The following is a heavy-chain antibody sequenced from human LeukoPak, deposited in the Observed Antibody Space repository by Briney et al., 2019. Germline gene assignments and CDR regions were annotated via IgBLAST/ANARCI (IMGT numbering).Heavy chain of an antibody. CDR2: INHSGST. CDR1: GGSFSGYY. Sequence: SETLSLTCAVYGGSFSGYYWSWIRQPPGKGLEWIGEINHSGSTNYNPSPKSRVTISVDTSKNQFSLKLSSVTAADTAVYYCASRGHSSGWYYYYYGMDVWGQGTTVTVSS. V-gene: IGHV4-34*01. J-gene: IGHJ6*02. CDR3: ASRGHSSGWYYYYYGMDV. D-gene: IGHD6-19*01.